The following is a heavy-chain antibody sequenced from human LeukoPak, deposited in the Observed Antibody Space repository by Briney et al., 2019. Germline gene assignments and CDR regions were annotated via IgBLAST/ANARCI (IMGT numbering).Heavy chain of an antibody. CDR2: ISSNGGST. CDR1: GFTFSSYA. J-gene: IGHJ6*03. D-gene: IGHD3-10*01. Sequence: PGGSLRLSCAASGFTFSSYAMHWVRQAPGKGLEYVSAISSNGGSTYYANSVKGRFTISRVNSKNTLYLQMGSLRAEDMAVYYCAREGSGSYGYYYYMDVWGKGTTVTVSS. V-gene: IGHV3-64*01. CDR3: AREGSGSYGYYYYMDV.